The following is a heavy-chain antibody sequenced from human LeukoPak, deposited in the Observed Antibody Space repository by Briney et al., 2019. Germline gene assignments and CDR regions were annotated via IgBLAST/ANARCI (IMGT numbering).Heavy chain of an antibody. CDR1: GFTFSSSA. Sequence: GGSLRLSCAASGFTFSSSAMSWVRQVPGKGLEWVSGISASGGSTYYADSVKGRFNISRDNSKSTVYLQMNSLRVEDTAVYYCAKDRSGDCSGGSCYGYDYWGQGTLVTVSS. J-gene: IGHJ4*02. V-gene: IGHV3-23*01. CDR2: ISASGGST. D-gene: IGHD2-15*01. CDR3: AKDRSGDCSGGSCYGYDY.